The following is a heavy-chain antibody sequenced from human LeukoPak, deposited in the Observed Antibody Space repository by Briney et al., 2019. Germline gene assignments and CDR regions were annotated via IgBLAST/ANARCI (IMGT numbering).Heavy chain of an antibody. CDR3: ARSADPNRRSGWYFDL. Sequence: GRSLRLSCAASGFAIRSYWMHWVCQDPGKGLVWVSRIKSDGSSTRYADSVKGRFTISRDNAKNTLYLQMNSLRAEDTAIYYCARSADPNRRSGWYFDLWGHGTQVTVSS. J-gene: IGHJ2*01. CDR1: GFAIRSYW. D-gene: IGHD1-14*01. CDR2: IKSDGSST. V-gene: IGHV3-74*01.